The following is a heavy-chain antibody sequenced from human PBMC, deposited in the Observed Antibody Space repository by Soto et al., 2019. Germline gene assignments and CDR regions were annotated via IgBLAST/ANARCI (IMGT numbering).Heavy chain of an antibody. CDR1: GFTFNSYG. J-gene: IGHJ4*02. D-gene: IGHD3-3*01. CDR3: ATMERLFDY. CDR2: ISHDGSKT. Sequence: PGGSLRLSCAASGFTFNSYGIHWVLQAPGKGLEWVAVISHDGSKTNYADSVKGRVTISRDNSKNRLYLQMNSLRAEDTAVYYCATMERLFDYWGQGTLVTVSS. V-gene: IGHV3-30*03.